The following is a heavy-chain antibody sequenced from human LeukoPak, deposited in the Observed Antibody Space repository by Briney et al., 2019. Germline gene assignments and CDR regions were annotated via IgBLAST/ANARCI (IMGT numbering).Heavy chain of an antibody. Sequence: ASVKVSCKASGYTFTGYYMHWVRQAPGPGLEWMGWINPNSGGTNYAQKFQGRVTMTRDTTISTAYMELSRLRSDDTAVYYCAREIYYDILTGYYNRGYYYMDVWGKGTTVTVSS. CDR3: AREIYYDILTGYYNRGYYYMDV. CDR2: INPNSGGT. D-gene: IGHD3-9*01. V-gene: IGHV1-2*02. CDR1: GYTFTGYY. J-gene: IGHJ6*03.